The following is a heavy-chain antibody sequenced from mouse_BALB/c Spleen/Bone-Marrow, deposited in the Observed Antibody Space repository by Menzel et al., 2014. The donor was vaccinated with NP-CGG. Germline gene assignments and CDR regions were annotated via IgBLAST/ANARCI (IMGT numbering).Heavy chain of an antibody. CDR2: IDPRSGGT. Sequence: VQLQQSGAELVRPGTSVKVSCKASGYAFTNYLIEWVKPRPGHGLEWIGVIDPRSGGTDYNEKFKGKAPLTADKSSSTAYMQLNSLTSGDSAVYFCARGGITTVVPYSMDYWGQGTSVTVSS. CDR1: GYAFTNYL. CDR3: ARGGITTVVPYSMDY. V-gene: IGHV1-54*03. D-gene: IGHD1-1*01. J-gene: IGHJ4*01.